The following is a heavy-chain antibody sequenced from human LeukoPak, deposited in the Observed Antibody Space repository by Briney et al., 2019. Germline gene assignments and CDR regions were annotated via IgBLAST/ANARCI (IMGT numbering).Heavy chain of an antibody. CDR2: INPSGGST. D-gene: IGHD2-15*01. V-gene: IGHV1-46*01. CDR1: GYTFTSYY. Sequence: ASVKVSCKASGYTFTSYYMHWVRQAPGQGLEWMGIINPSGGSTSYAQKFQGRVTMTRDTSTSTVYMELSSLRSEDTAVYYCARDRLKVEPPESYCSGGSCYPTLRYWGQGTLVIVSS. J-gene: IGHJ4*02. CDR3: ARDRLKVEPPESYCSGGSCYPTLRY.